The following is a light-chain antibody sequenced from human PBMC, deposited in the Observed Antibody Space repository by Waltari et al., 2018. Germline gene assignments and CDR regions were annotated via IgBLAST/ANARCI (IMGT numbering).Light chain of an antibody. Sequence: EIVLTQSPDTLSLSPGERATLSCRASQSLRSPYLAWYQQKPGQAPRLLIYSTSIRATGISDRFSGSWSGSDFTLTNSRLEPEDFAVYYCQHYGTSPGTFGQGTKVEI. V-gene: IGKV3-20*01. CDR2: STS. CDR3: QHYGTSPGT. J-gene: IGKJ1*01. CDR1: QSLRSPY.